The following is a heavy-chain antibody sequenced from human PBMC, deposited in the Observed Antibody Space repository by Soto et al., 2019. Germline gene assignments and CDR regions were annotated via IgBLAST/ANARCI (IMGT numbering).Heavy chain of an antibody. CDR1: GGTFSSYS. V-gene: IGHV1-69*01. J-gene: IGHJ4*02. Sequence: QVQLVQSGAEVKKPGSSVKVSCKASGGTFSSYSINWVRQAPGQGLEWMGEIIPIVGTANYAQKFQGRVTITADESTRTAYMELSSLRSEATAVYYCARDGGRHSGGIDYWGQGTLVTVSS. CDR2: IIPIVGTA. D-gene: IGHD1-26*01. CDR3: ARDGGRHSGGIDY.